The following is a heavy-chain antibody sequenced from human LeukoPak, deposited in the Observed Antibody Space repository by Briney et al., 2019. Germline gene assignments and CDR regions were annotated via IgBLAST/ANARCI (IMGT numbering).Heavy chain of an antibody. D-gene: IGHD1-26*01. CDR2: ISGSGDTT. J-gene: IGHJ4*02. CDR1: GFSFRSYA. CDR3: AKDREPIVGATGFDY. Sequence: PGGSLRLSCAASGFSFRSYAMSWVRQAPGKGLEWVSTISGSGDTTYYADSVKGRFTISRDNSKNTLFLQMNSLRADDTAVYYCAKDREPIVGATGFDYWGQGTLVTVSS. V-gene: IGHV3-23*01.